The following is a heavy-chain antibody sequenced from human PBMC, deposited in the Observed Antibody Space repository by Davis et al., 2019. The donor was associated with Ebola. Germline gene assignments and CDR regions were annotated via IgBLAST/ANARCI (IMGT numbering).Heavy chain of an antibody. Sequence: GESLKISCAASGFIFSNFGMHWVRQAPGKGLEWVAFIRSEATSQDYGKSVQGRFFISRDDSKNSLYLQMNSLRAEDTAVYYCARVMVGILNVWGQGTTVTVSS. CDR2: IRSEATSQ. D-gene: IGHD2-15*01. CDR1: GFIFSNFG. V-gene: IGHV3-30*02. J-gene: IGHJ6*02. CDR3: ARVMVGILNV.